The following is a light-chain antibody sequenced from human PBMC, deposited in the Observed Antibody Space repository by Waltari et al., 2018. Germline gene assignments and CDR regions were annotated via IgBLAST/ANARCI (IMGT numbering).Light chain of an antibody. Sequence: QSRLHRNGNNYLDWYLQKPGQSPQLLVYLGSNRASGVPERFSGSGSGTDFTLRISRVEADDVGVYYCMQSLQTLWTFGQGTKVEIK. CDR3: MQSLQTLWT. CDR2: LGS. CDR1: QSRLHRNGNNY. V-gene: IGKV2-28*01. J-gene: IGKJ1*01.